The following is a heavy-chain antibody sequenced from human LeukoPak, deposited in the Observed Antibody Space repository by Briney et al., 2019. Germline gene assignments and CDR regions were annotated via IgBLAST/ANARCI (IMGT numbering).Heavy chain of an antibody. CDR3: ARYYDSGPWDYYGMDV. D-gene: IGHD3-16*01. V-gene: IGHV3-7*03. Sequence: GGSLRLSCAASGFSFSGYWMSWVRQAPGKGLEWVANIKQDGSEKNYVDSVKGRFAISRDNAKNSLYLQVTSLEAEDTAVYYCARYYDSGPWDYYGMDVWGQGTTVTVSS. CDR1: GFSFSGYW. J-gene: IGHJ6*02. CDR2: IKQDGSEK.